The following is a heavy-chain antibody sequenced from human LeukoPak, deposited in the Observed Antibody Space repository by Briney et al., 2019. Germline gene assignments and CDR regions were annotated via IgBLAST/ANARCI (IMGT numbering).Heavy chain of an antibody. CDR1: GFTFNDYA. Sequence: GGSLRLSCAASGFTFNDYAMSWVRQAPGKGLEWVSAISDSGGTTYYADSVKGRFTISRDNSKNTLYLQMNSLRADDTAVYYCAKEAYYYESGGYYSDWYSDLWGRGTLVTVSS. V-gene: IGHV3-23*01. J-gene: IGHJ2*01. CDR2: ISDSGGTT. CDR3: AKEAYYYESGGYYSDWYSDL. D-gene: IGHD3-22*01.